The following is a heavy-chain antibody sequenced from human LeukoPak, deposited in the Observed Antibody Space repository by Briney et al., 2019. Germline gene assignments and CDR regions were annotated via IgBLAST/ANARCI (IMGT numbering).Heavy chain of an antibody. D-gene: IGHD2-8*02. CDR3: VRAPATNEWRCMDY. CDR2: IKQDGSEK. CDR1: GFTFSNYW. V-gene: IGHV3-7*01. J-gene: IGHJ4*02. Sequence: GGSLRLSCAASGFTFSNYWMGWVRQAPGKGLEWVANIKQDGSEKRYVDPVKGRFTISRDNAENSLYLQMNSLRAEDTGVYYCVRAPATNEWRCMDYWGRGTLVTISS.